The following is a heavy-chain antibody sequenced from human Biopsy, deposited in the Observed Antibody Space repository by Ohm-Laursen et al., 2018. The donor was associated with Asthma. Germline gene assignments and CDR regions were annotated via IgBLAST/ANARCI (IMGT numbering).Heavy chain of an antibody. D-gene: IGHD6-13*01. V-gene: IGHV3-33*05. CDR3: ARGDSSNWSHYYFDY. Sequence: SLRLSCAASGFAFGNYAMYWVRRAPGKGPEWVALISYDGREKGYVDSVKGRFTISRDNFRNTLYVEMSSLRPEDSATYYCARGDSSNWSHYYFDYWGQGTLVTVSS. CDR2: ISYDGREK. CDR1: GFAFGNYA. J-gene: IGHJ4*02.